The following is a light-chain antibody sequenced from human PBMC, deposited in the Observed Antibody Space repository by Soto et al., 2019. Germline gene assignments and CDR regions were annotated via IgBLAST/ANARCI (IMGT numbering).Light chain of an antibody. V-gene: IGKV2-30*01. CDR3: MQCGNWPWT. CDR2: KVS. CDR1: QSLVYSDGNTY. J-gene: IGKJ1*01. Sequence: DVVMTQSPLSLPVTLGQPASISYRSSQSLVYSDGNTYLNWFQQRPGQSPRRLIYKVSNRDSGVPDRFSGSGSGTDFTLKITRVEAEDVGTYYCMQCGNWPWTFGQGTKVEIK.